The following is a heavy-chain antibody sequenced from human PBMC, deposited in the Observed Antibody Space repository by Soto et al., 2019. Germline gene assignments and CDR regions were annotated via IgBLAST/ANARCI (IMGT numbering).Heavy chain of an antibody. V-gene: IGHV4-34*01. Sequence: SETLSLTCAVYGGSFSGYYWSWIRQPPGKGLEWIGSIYYSGSTYYNPSLKSRVTISVDTSKNQFSLKLSSVTAADTAVYYCARSYYDFWSGYFPYWGQGTLVTVSS. CDR3: ARSYYDFWSGYFPY. J-gene: IGHJ4*02. D-gene: IGHD3-3*01. CDR1: GGSFSGYY. CDR2: IYYSGST.